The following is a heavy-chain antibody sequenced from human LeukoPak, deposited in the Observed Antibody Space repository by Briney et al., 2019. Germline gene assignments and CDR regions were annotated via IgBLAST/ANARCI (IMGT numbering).Heavy chain of an antibody. CDR1: GFSLSTSGVG. CDR2: IYWNDDK. D-gene: IGHD3-10*01. J-gene: IGHJ3*02. CDR3: AHTLFVWFGDAFDI. Sequence: SGPTLVNPTQTLTLTCTFSGFSLSTSGVGVGWIRQPPGKALEWLALIYWNDDKRYSPSLKSRLNNTKDTSKHQVDLTMTNMDPVDTATYYCAHTLFVWFGDAFDIWGQGTMVTVSS. V-gene: IGHV2-5*01.